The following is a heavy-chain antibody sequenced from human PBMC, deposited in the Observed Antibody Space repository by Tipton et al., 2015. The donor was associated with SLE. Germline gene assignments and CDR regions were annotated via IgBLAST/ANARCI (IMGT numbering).Heavy chain of an antibody. V-gene: IGHV3-30-3*01. Sequence: SLRLSCAASGFTFSSYAMHWVRQAPGKGLEWVAVISYDGSNKYYADSVKGRFTISRDNSKNTLYLQMNSLRAEDTAVYYCARAVGGSYPVGGSDYWGQGTLVTVSS. D-gene: IGHD1-26*01. CDR3: ARAVGGSYPVGGSDY. J-gene: IGHJ4*02. CDR1: GFTFSSYA. CDR2: ISYDGSNK.